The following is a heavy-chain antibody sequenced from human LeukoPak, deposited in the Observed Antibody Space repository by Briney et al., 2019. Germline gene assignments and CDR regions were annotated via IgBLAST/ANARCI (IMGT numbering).Heavy chain of an antibody. CDR3: ARPELLWFGELLFFGAFDI. V-gene: IGHV4-39*01. CDR1: GGSISSSSYY. CDR2: IYYSGST. Sequence: SETLSLTCTVSGGSISSSSYYWGWIRQPPGTGLEWIGSIYYSGSTYYNPSLKSRVTISVDTSKNQFSLKLSSVTAADTAVYYCARPELLWFGELLFFGAFDIWGQGTMVTVSS. J-gene: IGHJ3*02. D-gene: IGHD3-10*01.